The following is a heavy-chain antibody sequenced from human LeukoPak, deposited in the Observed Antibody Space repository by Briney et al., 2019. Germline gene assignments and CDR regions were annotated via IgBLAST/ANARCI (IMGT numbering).Heavy chain of an antibody. D-gene: IGHD5-18*01. CDR2: IKQDGSEK. Sequence: GGSLRLSCAASGFTFSSYWMSWVRQAPGKGLEWVANIKQDGSEKYYVDSVKGRFTISRDNAKNSLYLQMNSLRAEDTAVYYCAGDLLGGGYSYGENYYYMDVWGKGTTVTVSS. CDR1: GFTFSSYW. CDR3: AGDLLGGGYSYGENYYYMDV. J-gene: IGHJ6*03. V-gene: IGHV3-7*01.